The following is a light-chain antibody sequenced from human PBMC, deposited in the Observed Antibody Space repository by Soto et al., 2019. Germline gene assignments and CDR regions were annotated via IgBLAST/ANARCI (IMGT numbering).Light chain of an antibody. V-gene: IGLV1-44*01. CDR3: AAWDDSLNGLWV. J-gene: IGLJ3*02. CDR1: SSNLGSHT. Sequence: QSVLTQPPSASGTPGQRVTISCSGSSSNLGSHTVNWYQQLPGTAPKLLIYSNNQRPSGVPDRFSGSKSGTSASLAISGLQYEDEDDYYCAAWDDSLNGLWVFGGGTKLTVL. CDR2: SNN.